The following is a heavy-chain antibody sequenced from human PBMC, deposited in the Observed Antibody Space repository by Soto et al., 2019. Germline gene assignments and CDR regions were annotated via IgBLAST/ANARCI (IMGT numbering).Heavy chain of an antibody. D-gene: IGHD2-21*02. Sequence: LVESGGGLVHPGESLRLSGEGSGFRFSDHSMNWVRQAPGKGLQWISYISSNGDITYYADSVKGRFTVSRDNANNALFLQMNSLRDDDTATDYCARLPKGSLVTAWGQGARVTVSS. CDR2: ISSNGDIT. CDR3: ARLPKGSLVTA. CDR1: GFRFSDHS. V-gene: IGHV3-48*02. J-gene: IGHJ4*02.